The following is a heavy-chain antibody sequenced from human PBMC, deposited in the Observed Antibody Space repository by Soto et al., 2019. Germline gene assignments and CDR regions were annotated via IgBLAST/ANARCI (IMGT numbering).Heavy chain of an antibody. Sequence: GASVKVSCKASGGTFSSYAISWVRQAPGQGLEWMGGIIPIFGTANYAQKFQGRVTITADESTSTAYMELSSLRSEDTAVYYCARDRGYYDSSGYYYEAYYYYGMDVWGQGTTVTVSS. CDR3: ARDRGYYDSSGYYYEAYYYYGMDV. V-gene: IGHV1-69*13. CDR1: GGTFSSYA. D-gene: IGHD3-22*01. CDR2: IIPIFGTA. J-gene: IGHJ6*02.